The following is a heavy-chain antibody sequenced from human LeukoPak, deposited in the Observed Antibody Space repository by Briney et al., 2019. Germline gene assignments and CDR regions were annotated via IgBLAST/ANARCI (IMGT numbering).Heavy chain of an antibody. V-gene: IGHV4-61*02. Sequence: SETLSLTCTVSGGSISSGSYYWSWIRQPAGKGLEWIGRIYTSGSTNYNPSLKSRVTISVDTSKNQFSLRLSSVTAADTAVYYCVSGHYYYYYMDVWGKGTTVTVSS. CDR2: IYTSGST. J-gene: IGHJ6*03. CDR3: VSGHYYYYYMDV. D-gene: IGHD3-10*01. CDR1: GGSISSGSYY.